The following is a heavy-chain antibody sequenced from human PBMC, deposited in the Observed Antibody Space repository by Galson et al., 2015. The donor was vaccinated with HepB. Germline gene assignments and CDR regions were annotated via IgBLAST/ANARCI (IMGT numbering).Heavy chain of an antibody. Sequence: QSGAEVTKPGESLKISCKGSGYSFTSYWIGWVRQMPGKGLEWMGIIYPGDSDTRYSPSFQGQVTISADKSISTAYLQWSSLKASDTAMYYCARQAPGIVATKDGDDYWGQGTLVTVSS. CDR1: GYSFTSYW. V-gene: IGHV5-51*01. D-gene: IGHD5-12*01. CDR2: IYPGDSDT. CDR3: ARQAPGIVATKDGDDY. J-gene: IGHJ4*02.